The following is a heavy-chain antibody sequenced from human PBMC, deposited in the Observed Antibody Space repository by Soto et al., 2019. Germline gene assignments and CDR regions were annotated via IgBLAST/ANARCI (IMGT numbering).Heavy chain of an antibody. Sequence: EVQLVESGGGLVQPGGSLRLSCAASGFTFSSYSMNWVRQAPGKGLEWISYISSSSTIYYADSVKGRFTISRDNAKNSLYLQMNSLRDEDTAVYYCARRAVAGTRGTFDWFDPWGQGTLVTVSS. D-gene: IGHD6-19*01. J-gene: IGHJ5*02. CDR2: ISSSSTI. CDR1: GFTFSSYS. CDR3: ARRAVAGTRGTFDWFDP. V-gene: IGHV3-48*02.